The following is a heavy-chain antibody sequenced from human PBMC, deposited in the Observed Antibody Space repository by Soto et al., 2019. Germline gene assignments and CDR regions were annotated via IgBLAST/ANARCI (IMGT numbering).Heavy chain of an antibody. Sequence: SQTLSLTCAISGDRVSSNSAAWTWIRQSPSRCLEWLGRTYYRSKWYNDYAVSVKSRITINPDTSKNQFSLKLSSVTAADTAVYYCARHGVVVPAAGLVWFDPWGQGTLVTVSS. D-gene: IGHD2-2*01. CDR1: GDRVSSNSAA. J-gene: IGHJ5*02. V-gene: IGHV6-1*01. CDR3: ARHGVVVPAAGLVWFDP. CDR2: TYYRSKWYN.